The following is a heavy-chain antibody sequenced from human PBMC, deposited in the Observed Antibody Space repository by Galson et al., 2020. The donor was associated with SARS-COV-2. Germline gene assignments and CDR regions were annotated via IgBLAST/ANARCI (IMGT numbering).Heavy chain of an antibody. CDR3: ARGNDYYDSSGYCFDS. Sequence: GGSLRLSCAASGFPFSSDSMNWVRQAPGKGLEWVAYISDRIGTIYYADSVEGRFTISRDNAKNSLYLQMNSLRVEDTAVYYCARGNDYYDSSGYCFDSWGQGTLVTVSS. J-gene: IGHJ4*02. V-gene: IGHV3-48*01. D-gene: IGHD3-22*01. CDR2: ISDRIGTI. CDR1: GFPFSSDS.